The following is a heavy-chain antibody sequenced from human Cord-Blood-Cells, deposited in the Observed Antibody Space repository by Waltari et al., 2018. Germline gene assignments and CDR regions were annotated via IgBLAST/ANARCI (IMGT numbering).Heavy chain of an antibody. J-gene: IGHJ4*02. D-gene: IGHD1-26*01. V-gene: IGHV1-69-2*01. CDR3: AYVSLELPFNF. CDR1: GYTFTTHY. CDR2: VDPEDGET. Sequence: EVQLVQSAAEVKKPRATLNTSCTVSGYTFTTHYLPWVQYAPGKGLEWMGVVDPEDGETIYGEKFQGKVTITADTSTDTAYMELSRLRSEDTAVYYCAYVSLELPFNFWGQGTLVTVSS.